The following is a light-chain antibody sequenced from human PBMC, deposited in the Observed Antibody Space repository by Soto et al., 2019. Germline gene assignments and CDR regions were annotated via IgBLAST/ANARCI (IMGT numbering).Light chain of an antibody. V-gene: IGKV4-1*01. Sequence: DIVTTQSPDSLAVSLGERATINCKSSQSVLYISNNKNYLAWYQQKPGQPPKLLIYWASTRESGVPDRFSGSGSGTDFTLTISNLQAEDVAVYFCQQYYKTPLTFGGGTKVDSK. CDR1: QSVLYISNNKNY. J-gene: IGKJ4*01. CDR3: QQYYKTPLT. CDR2: WAS.